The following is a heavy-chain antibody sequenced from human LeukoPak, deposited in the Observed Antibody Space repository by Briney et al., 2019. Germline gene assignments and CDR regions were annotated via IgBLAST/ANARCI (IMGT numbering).Heavy chain of an antibody. CDR1: GFTVSSNY. CDR2: IYSGGST. D-gene: IGHD3-16*01. Sequence: GGFLRLSCAASGFTVSSNYMSWVRQAPGKGLEWVSVIYSGGSTYYADSVKGRFTISRDNSKNTLYLQMNSLRAEDTAVYYCARDGIMGRFDYWGQGTLVTVSS. J-gene: IGHJ4*02. V-gene: IGHV3-66*01. CDR3: ARDGIMGRFDY.